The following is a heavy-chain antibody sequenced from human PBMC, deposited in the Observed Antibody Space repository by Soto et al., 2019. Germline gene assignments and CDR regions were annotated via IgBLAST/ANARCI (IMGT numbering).Heavy chain of an antibody. CDR3: ASKHLGTPPYGMDD. D-gene: IGHD1-7*01. CDR1: GYTFTSYA. Sequence: QVQLVQSGAEEKKPGASVKVSCKASGYTFTSYAMHWVRQAPGQRLEWMGWINAGNGNTKYSQKFQGRVTITRDTPASTAYMELSRLRAEDTAVYYCASKHLGTPPYGMDDLGQGTTVTFS. J-gene: IGHJ6*02. V-gene: IGHV1-3*05. CDR2: INAGNGNT.